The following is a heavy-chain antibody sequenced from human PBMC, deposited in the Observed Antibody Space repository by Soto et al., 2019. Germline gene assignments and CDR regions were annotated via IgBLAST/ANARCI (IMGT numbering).Heavy chain of an antibody. Sequence: VGSLRLSCAASGFTFSSYWMHWVRQAPGKGLVWVSRINSDGSSTSYADSVKGRFTISRDNAKNTLYLQMNSLRAEDTAVYYCARADRQLVRYCSGGSCYSHYYYGMDVWGQGTTVTVSS. D-gene: IGHD2-15*01. CDR3: ARADRQLVRYCSGGSCYSHYYYGMDV. CDR1: GFTFSSYW. CDR2: INSDGSST. V-gene: IGHV3-74*01. J-gene: IGHJ6*02.